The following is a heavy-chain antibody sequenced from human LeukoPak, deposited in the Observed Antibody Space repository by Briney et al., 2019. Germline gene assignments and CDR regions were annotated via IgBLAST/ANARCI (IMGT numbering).Heavy chain of an antibody. Sequence: MSSETLSLTCTVSGGSISSYYWSWIRQPPGKGLEWIGYIYYSGSTNYNPSLKSRVTISVDTSKNQFSLKLSSVTAADTAVYYCARGGSSVVVVAATYYYYGMVVWGQGTTVTVSS. V-gene: IGHV4-59*01. J-gene: IGHJ6*02. CDR2: IYYSGST. D-gene: IGHD2-15*01. CDR3: ARGGSSVVVVAATYYYYGMVV. CDR1: GGSISSYY.